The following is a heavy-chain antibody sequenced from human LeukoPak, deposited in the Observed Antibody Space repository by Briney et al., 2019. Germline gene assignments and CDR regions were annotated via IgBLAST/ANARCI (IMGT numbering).Heavy chain of an antibody. V-gene: IGHV3-53*01. CDR2: IYSGGST. D-gene: IGHD6-19*01. Sequence: PGGSLRLSCGASGYTVSSNYMSWVRQAPGKGLEWVSVIYSGGSTYYADSVKGRFTISRDNSKNTLYLQMNSLRAEDTAVYYCATGYSSGYDYWGQGTLVTVSS. CDR3: ATGYSSGYDY. J-gene: IGHJ4*02. CDR1: GYTVSSNY.